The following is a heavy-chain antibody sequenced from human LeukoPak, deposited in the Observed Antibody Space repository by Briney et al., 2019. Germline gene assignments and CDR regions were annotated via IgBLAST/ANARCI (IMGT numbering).Heavy chain of an antibody. D-gene: IGHD5-24*01. CDR1: GFTFIYYG. V-gene: IGHV3-23*01. CDR3: ASLYNDYGDY. J-gene: IGHJ4*02. CDR2: TIGTGDSK. Sequence: GGSLRLSCAASGFTFIYYGMSWVRQAPGKGLEWVSGTIGTGDSKFYADPVKGRFTISRDNSRSTLYLHMNSLRVDDTAVYYCASLYNDYGDYWGQGALVTVSS.